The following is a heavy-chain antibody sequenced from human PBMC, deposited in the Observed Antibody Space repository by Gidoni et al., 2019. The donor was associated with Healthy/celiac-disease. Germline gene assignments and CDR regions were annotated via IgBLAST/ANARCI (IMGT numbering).Heavy chain of an antibody. J-gene: IGHJ4*02. CDR2: ISAYNGNT. D-gene: IGHD6-19*01. V-gene: IGHV1-18*01. CDR3: ARRPGYSSGWCYDY. Sequence: QVQLAPSGAEVEKPAAPWNVSCQAPGHTFASYGISWVRQAPGQGLEWMGWISAYNGNTNDAQKLQGRVTMTTDTSTSTAYMELRSLRSDDTAVYYCARRPGYSSGWCYDYWGQGTLVTVSS. CDR1: GHTFASYG.